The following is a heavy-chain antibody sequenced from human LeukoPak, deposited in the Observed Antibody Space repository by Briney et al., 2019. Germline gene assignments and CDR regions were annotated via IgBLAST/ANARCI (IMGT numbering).Heavy chain of an antibody. CDR3: AREGVRSGYAAAFDI. CDR1: GYTFSSYG. D-gene: IGHD5-12*01. CDR2: ISAYNGNT. J-gene: IGHJ3*02. Sequence: GASVKVSCKASGYTFSSYGISWVRQAPGQGLEWMGWISAYNGNTNYAQKLQGRVTMTTDTSTSTAYMELRSLRSDDTAVYYCAREGVRSGYAAAFDIWGQGTMVTVSS. V-gene: IGHV1-18*01.